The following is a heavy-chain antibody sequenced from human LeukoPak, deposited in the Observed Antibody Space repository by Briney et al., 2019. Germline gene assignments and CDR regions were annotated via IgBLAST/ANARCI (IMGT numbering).Heavy chain of an antibody. D-gene: IGHD2-2*01. V-gene: IGHV3-30*02. J-gene: IGHJ4*02. CDR3: AKDSGVYSVVVPAAMVSYFDY. CDR2: IRYDGSNK. CDR1: GFTFSSYG. Sequence: GGSLRLSCAASGFTFSSYGMHWVRQAPGKGLEWVAFIRYDGSNKYYADSVKGRFTISRDNSKNTLYLQMNSLRAEDTAVYYCAKDSGVYSVVVPAAMVSYFDYWGQGTLVSVSS.